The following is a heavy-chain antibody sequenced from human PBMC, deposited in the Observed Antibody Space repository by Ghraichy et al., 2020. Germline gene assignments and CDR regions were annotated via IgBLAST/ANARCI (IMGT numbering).Heavy chain of an antibody. J-gene: IGHJ6*02. CDR2: VNPTGGGT. D-gene: IGHD3-10*01. Sequence: ASVKVPCKAFGYTFTNYFMHWVRQAPGQGLEWMGIVNPTGGGTTYPQKFQGRVTMTSDTSTSTVYMELSGLQPEDTAVYYCARDGLLLYFGDGMDVWGQGTTVTVSS. CDR1: GYTFTNYF. CDR3: ARDGLLLYFGDGMDV. V-gene: IGHV1-46*01.